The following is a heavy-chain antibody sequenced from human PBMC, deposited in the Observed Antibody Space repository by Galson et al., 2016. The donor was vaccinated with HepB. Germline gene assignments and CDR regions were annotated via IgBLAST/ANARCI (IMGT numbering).Heavy chain of an antibody. D-gene: IGHD2-2*01. CDR2: IYSGGGT. V-gene: IGHV3-53*01. CDR1: GFTVSSNY. J-gene: IGHJ5*02. Sequence: SLRLSCAASGFTVSSNYMSWVRQAPGKGLEWVSVIYSGGGTYYADSVKGRFTISRDNSKNTLYLQMNSLRAADTAVYYCARGRRVGHCSGTSCRNWFDPWGQGALVTVSS. CDR3: ARGRRVGHCSGTSCRNWFDP.